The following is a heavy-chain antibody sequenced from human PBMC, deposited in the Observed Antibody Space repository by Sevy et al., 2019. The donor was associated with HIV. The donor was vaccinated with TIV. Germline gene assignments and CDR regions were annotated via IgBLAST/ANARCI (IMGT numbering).Heavy chain of an antibody. D-gene: IGHD6-13*01. CDR2: INTNTGNP. Sequence: ASVKVSCKASGYSFTSYNMNWVRQAHGQGLEWMGWINTNTGNPTYVQGFTGRFVFSLDTSVSTAYLQISSLKAEDTAVYYCARELGPFDYWGQGTLVTVSS. V-gene: IGHV7-4-1*02. CDR3: ARELGPFDY. CDR1: GYSFTSYN. J-gene: IGHJ4*02.